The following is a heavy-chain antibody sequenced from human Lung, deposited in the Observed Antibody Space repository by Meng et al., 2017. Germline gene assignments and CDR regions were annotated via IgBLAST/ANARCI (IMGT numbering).Heavy chain of an antibody. CDR2: MKSNVDGGTV. Sequence: EVQLVESGGGFVKPGGSLRLSCAASGFTFRNAWMTWVRQAPGKGLEWIGRMKSNVDGGTVDYAAAVKGRFFISRDDSENTFYLQMNSLKTEDTAVYYCSGHVDYWGHGTLVTVSS. CDR3: SGHVDY. V-gene: IGHV3-15*01. J-gene: IGHJ4*01. CDR1: GFTFRNAW.